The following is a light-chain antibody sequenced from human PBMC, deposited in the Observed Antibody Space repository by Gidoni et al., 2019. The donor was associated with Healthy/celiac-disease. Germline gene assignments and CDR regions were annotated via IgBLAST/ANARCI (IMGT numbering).Light chain of an antibody. J-gene: IGKJ1*01. CDR3: QQYNSYCT. CDR1: QSISSW. V-gene: IGKV1-5*01. CDR2: DAS. Sequence: DIQMTQSPSTLSASVGDRVTITCRASQSISSWLAWYQQNPGKAPKLLIYDASSLESGVPSRFSGSGSGTEFTLTISSLQPDDFATYYCQQYNSYCTFGQGTKVEIK.